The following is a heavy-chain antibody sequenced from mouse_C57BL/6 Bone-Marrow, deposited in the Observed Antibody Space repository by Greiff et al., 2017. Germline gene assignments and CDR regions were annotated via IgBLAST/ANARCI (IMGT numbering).Heavy chain of an antibody. CDR1: GYTFTDYY. J-gene: IGHJ2*01. CDR3: ARVWSLGDY. D-gene: IGHD2-10*02. V-gene: IGHV1-19*01. CDR2: INPYNGGT. Sequence: EVQLQQSGPVLVKPGASVKMSCKASGYTFTDYYMNWVKQSHGKSLEWIGVINPYNGGTSYNQKFKGKATLTVDKSSSTAYMELNSLTSEDAAVYYCARVWSLGDYWGQGTTLTVSS.